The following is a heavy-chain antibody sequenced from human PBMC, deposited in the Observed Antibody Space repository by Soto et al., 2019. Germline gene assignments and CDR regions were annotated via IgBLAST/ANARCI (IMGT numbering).Heavy chain of an antibody. CDR3: ERGEQYSGRIFDY. CDR1: GDSVSSNSAA. D-gene: IGHD1-26*01. V-gene: IGHV6-1*01. Sequence: SQTLSLTCGISGDSVSSNSAAWNWLRQSPSRGLEWLGRTYYRSKWYNDYAVSVESRITINPDTSKNNFSLQLNFVTPEDTAVYLCERGEQYSGRIFDYWGQGTLVIASS. CDR2: TYYRSKWYN. J-gene: IGHJ4*02.